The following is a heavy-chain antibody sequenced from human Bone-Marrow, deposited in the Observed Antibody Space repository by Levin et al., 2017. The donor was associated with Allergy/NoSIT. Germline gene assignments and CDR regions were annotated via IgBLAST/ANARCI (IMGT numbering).Heavy chain of an antibody. CDR2: ISSSGSTI. Sequence: PGGSLRLSCAASGFTFSSYEMNWVRQAPGKGLEWVSYISSSGSTIYYADSVKGRFTISRDNAKNSLYLQMNSLRAEDTAVYYCASLSYYDILTGRSDYWGQGTLVTVSS. D-gene: IGHD3-9*01. J-gene: IGHJ4*02. V-gene: IGHV3-48*03. CDR1: GFTFSSYE. CDR3: ASLSYYDILTGRSDY.